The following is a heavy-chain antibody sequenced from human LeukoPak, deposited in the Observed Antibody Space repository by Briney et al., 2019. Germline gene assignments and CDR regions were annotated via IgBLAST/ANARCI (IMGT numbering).Heavy chain of an antibody. CDR1: GFTFSSYS. CDR3: AKGGLVHRFDP. V-gene: IGHV3-23*01. Sequence: GGSLRFSGAASGFTFSSYSMNWVRHAPGKGLEWVSGISGSGDNTYYADSVKGRFTISRDNTKNTLYLQMNSLRADDTAVYYCAKGGLVHRFDPWGQGTLVTVSS. J-gene: IGHJ5*02. CDR2: ISGSGDNT.